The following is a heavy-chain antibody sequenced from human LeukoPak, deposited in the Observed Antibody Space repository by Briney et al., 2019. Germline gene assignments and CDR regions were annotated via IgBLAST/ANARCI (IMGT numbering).Heavy chain of an antibody. J-gene: IGHJ5*02. V-gene: IGHV1-46*01. CDR1: GYTFTNYY. D-gene: IGHD3-22*01. CDR2: INPFGGST. CDR3: ARGNLYDSSGGYSYSNWIDT. Sequence: GASVKVSCKASGYTFTNYYMLWVRQAPGQGLEWMGIINPFGGSTNYAQKFQGRVTMTRETSTSTVYMELSSLRSEDTAVYYCARGNLYDSSGGYSYSNWIDTWGQGTLVTVSS.